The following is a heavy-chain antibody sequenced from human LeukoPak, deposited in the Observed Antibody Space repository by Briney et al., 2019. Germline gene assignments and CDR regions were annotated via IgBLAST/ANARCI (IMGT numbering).Heavy chain of an antibody. CDR3: ARDSVVLPSASLDY. V-gene: IGHV3-21*01. CDR2: ISSGSSTI. J-gene: IGHJ4*02. CDR1: GFTFSSYS. Sequence: GGSLRLSCAASGFTFSSYSMNWVRQAPGKGLEWVSSISSGSSTIYYADSVKGRFTISRDNAKNSLYLQMNSLRAEDAAVYYRARDSVVLPSASLDYWGQGTLVTVSS. D-gene: IGHD2-2*01.